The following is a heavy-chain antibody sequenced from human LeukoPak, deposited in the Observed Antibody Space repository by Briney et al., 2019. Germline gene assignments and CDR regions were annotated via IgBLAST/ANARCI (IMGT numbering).Heavy chain of an antibody. Sequence: GGSLGLSCAASGFTFSSYSMNWVRQAPGKGLDWVALISYDGNNEYYTDSVKGRFTVSRDNSRNTLYLQMNSVTADDTAVYYCARGGFGELSHYVNWFDPWGQGTLVTVSS. CDR2: ISYDGNNE. D-gene: IGHD3-10*01. J-gene: IGHJ5*02. CDR3: ARGGFGELSHYVNWFDP. V-gene: IGHV3-30*03. CDR1: GFTFSSYS.